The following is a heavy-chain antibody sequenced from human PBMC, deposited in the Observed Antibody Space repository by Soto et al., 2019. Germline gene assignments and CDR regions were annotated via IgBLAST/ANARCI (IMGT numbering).Heavy chain of an antibody. V-gene: IGHV3-23*01. J-gene: IGHJ4*02. CDR2: LNGRVTEN. CDR1: GFTFSSYA. D-gene: IGHD6-13*01. CDR3: AKGYSDSSWSHLDF. Sequence: EVQLLESGGGLVRPGGSLRLSCVISGFTFSSYAMTWVRQAPGKGLEGVSTLNGRVTENYHADSVRGRFTISRDNSKSTLYLQMNSLRAEDSAIYYCAKGYSDSSWSHLDFWGQGTLVTVSS.